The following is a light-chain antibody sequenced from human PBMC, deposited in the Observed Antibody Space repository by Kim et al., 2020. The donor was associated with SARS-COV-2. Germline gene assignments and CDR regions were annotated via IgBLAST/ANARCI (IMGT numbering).Light chain of an antibody. J-gene: IGLJ1*01. CDR3: ISYTSRSTYV. CDR1: SSDVGGYNF. CDR2: NVS. V-gene: IGLV2-14*04. Sequence: GQSITISCTGTSSDVGGYNFVGWYQQHPDKAPKLIIYNVSQRPSGVSNRFSGSNSVNTASLTISGLQAEDEADYYCISYTSRSTYVFGTGTKVTVL.